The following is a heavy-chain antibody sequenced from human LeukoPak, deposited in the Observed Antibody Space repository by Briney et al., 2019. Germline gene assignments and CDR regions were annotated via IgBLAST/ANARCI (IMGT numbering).Heavy chain of an antibody. J-gene: IGHJ3*02. CDR3: ARDPELWGALNVWGSYRPDAFDI. CDR1: GGSISSSNW. Sequence: PSETLSLTCAVSGGSISSSNWWSWVRQPPGKGLEWIGSIYYSGSTYYNPSLKSRVTISVDTSKNQFSLKLSSVTAADTAVYYCARDPELWGALNVWGSYRPDAFDIWGQGTMVTVSS. V-gene: IGHV4-4*02. CDR2: IYYSGST. D-gene: IGHD3-16*02.